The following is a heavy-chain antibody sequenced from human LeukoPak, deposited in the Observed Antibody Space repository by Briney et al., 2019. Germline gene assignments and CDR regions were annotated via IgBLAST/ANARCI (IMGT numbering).Heavy chain of an antibody. CDR3: ARASDSSGYYLIDY. CDR1: GGSISSYY. J-gene: IGHJ4*02. Sequence: PSETLSLTCTVSGGSISSYYWSWSRQPPGTGLEWIGYIYYSGSTNYNPSLKSRVTISVDTSKNQFSLKLSSVTAADTAVYYCARASDSSGYYLIDYWGQGTLVTVSS. CDR2: IYYSGST. V-gene: IGHV4-59*01. D-gene: IGHD3-22*01.